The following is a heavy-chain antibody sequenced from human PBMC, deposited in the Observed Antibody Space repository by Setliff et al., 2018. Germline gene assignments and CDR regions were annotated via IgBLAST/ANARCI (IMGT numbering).Heavy chain of an antibody. CDR1: GYIFTRYR. J-gene: IGHJ4*01. V-gene: IGHV1-18*01. D-gene: IGHD4-17*01. CDR3: ARRSGDRGMTTGWPDDFDY. CDR2: ISTHNDDT. Sequence: ASVKVSCKASGYIFTRYRITWVRQSPGQGLEWMGWISTHNDDTGYAQKFKGRVTLTTDTSTNTAYMELRSLRSDDTAVYYCARRSGDRGMTTGWPDDFDYWGRGTLVTVSS.